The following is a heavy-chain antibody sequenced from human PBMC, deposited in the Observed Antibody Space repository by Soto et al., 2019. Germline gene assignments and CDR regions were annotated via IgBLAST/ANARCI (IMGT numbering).Heavy chain of an antibody. Sequence: RLSCAASGFTFSDYYMSWIRQAPGKGLEWVSYISSSSSYTNYADSVKGRFTISRDNAKNSLYLQMNSLRAEDTAVYYCARDRYYDSSGQIDYWGQGTLVTVSS. J-gene: IGHJ4*02. CDR3: ARDRYYDSSGQIDY. D-gene: IGHD3-22*01. CDR1: GFTFSDYY. CDR2: ISSSSSYT. V-gene: IGHV3-11*06.